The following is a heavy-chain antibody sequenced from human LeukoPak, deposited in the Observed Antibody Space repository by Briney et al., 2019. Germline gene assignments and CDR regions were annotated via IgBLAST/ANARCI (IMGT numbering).Heavy chain of an antibody. Sequence: PGGSLRLSCAASGFTFSSYDMHWVRQATGKGLEWVSAIGTAGDTYYPGSVKGRFTISRENAKNPLYLQMDSLRAGDTAVYYCARDLRGYGSGRDYYYGMDVWGQGTTVTVS. CDR2: IGTAGDT. J-gene: IGHJ6*02. V-gene: IGHV3-13*04. CDR3: ARDLRGYGSGRDYYYGMDV. D-gene: IGHD3-10*01. CDR1: GFTFSSYD.